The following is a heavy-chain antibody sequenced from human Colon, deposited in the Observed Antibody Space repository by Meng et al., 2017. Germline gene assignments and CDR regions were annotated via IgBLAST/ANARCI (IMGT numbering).Heavy chain of an antibody. CDR2: IYYTGNT. D-gene: IGHD2-21*02. CDR1: GGSVSSGDYY. Sequence: QVQLQESGPGLVRPSETLSLTCTVSGGSVSSGDYYLSWIRQPPGKGLEWLGYIYYTGNTNYNPSLKNRVSISLDTSNNQFSLKLTSMTAADAAIYYCARVNGDFDEAWFDPWGQGTLVTVSS. V-gene: IGHV4-61*08. J-gene: IGHJ5*02. CDR3: ARVNGDFDEAWFDP.